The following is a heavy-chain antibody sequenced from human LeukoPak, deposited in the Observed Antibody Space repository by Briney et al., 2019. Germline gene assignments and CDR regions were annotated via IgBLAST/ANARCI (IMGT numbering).Heavy chain of an antibody. V-gene: IGHV3-48*03. D-gene: IGHD3-10*01. CDR3: ARLLWFGESENWFDP. J-gene: IGHJ5*02. CDR1: GFTFSSYE. CDR2: ISSSGSTI. Sequence: GGSLRLSCAASGFTFSSYEMNWVRQALGKGLEWVSYISSSGSTIYYADSVKGRFTISRDNAKNSLYLQMNSLRAEDTAVYYCARLLWFGESENWFDPWGQGTLVTVSS.